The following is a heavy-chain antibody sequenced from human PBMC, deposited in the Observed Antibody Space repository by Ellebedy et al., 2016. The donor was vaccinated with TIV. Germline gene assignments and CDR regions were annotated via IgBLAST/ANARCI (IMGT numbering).Heavy chain of an antibody. CDR3: VKEYGPPSLFDY. Sequence: PGGSLRLSCSASGFTFSSYAMHWVRQAPGKGLEHLSTISTNGGSTFYVDSVKGRFTISRGNSKNTLYLQMSSLRPEDTAVYYCVKEYGPPSLFDYWGQGTLVTVSS. J-gene: IGHJ4*02. V-gene: IGHV3-64D*06. D-gene: IGHD3-10*01. CDR2: ISTNGGST. CDR1: GFTFSSYA.